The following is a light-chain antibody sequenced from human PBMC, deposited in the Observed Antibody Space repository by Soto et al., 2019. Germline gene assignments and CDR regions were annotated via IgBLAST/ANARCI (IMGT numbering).Light chain of an antibody. Sequence: QSVLTQPASVSGYPGQSITISCTGASSDVGAYNYVAWCQQHPGKGPKLLIYDVSNRPSGFSSRFSGPKSGNTASLTISGLRAEDEADYFCSSYTTSSTYVFGTG. J-gene: IGLJ1*01. CDR3: SSYTTSSTYV. V-gene: IGLV2-14*01. CDR1: SSDVGAYNY. CDR2: DVS.